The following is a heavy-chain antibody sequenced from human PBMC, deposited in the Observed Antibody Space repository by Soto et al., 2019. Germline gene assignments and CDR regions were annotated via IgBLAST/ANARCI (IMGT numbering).Heavy chain of an antibody. CDR2: ISSSGSTI. V-gene: IGHV3-11*01. D-gene: IGHD6-13*01. J-gene: IGHJ6*03. CDR1: GFTFSDYY. Sequence: GGSLRLSCAASGFTFSDYYMSWIRQAPGKGLEWVSYISSSGSTIYYADSVKGRFTISRDNAKNSLYLQMNSLRAEDTAVYYCARVPAAATWRGYYYYYMDVWGKGTTVTVSS. CDR3: ARVPAAATWRGYYYYYMDV.